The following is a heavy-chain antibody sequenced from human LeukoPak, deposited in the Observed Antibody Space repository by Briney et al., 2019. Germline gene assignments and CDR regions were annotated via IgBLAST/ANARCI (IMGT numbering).Heavy chain of an antibody. V-gene: IGHV4-59*01. CDR3: ARVRAVTRDGYRYYFDY. J-gene: IGHJ4*02. Sequence: SETLSLTGTVSGGSISSYYWSWIRQPPGKGLEWIGYIYYSGSTNYNPSLKSRVTISVDTSKNQFSLKLSSVTAADTAVYYCARVRAVTRDGYRYYFDYWGQGTLVTVSS. D-gene: IGHD5-24*01. CDR1: GGSISSYY. CDR2: IYYSGST.